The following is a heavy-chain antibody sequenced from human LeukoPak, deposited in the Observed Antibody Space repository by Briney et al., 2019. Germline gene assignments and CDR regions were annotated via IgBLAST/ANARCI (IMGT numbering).Heavy chain of an antibody. V-gene: IGHV4-59*01. CDR3: ARGTGAYYYL. J-gene: IGHJ3*01. CDR2: IYYSGST. D-gene: IGHD3-22*01. CDR1: GGSISDYY. Sequence: PSETLSLTCTVSGGSISDYYWSWIRQPPGKGLEWIGYIYYSGSTKYNPYLKSRVTISIDTPKNQFSLKLSSVTAADTALYYCARGTGAYYYLWGQGTMVTVSS.